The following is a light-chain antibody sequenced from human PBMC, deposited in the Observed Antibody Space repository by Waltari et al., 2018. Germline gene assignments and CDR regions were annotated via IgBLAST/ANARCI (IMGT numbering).Light chain of an antibody. Sequence: QSALTQPASVSGSPGQSITISCTGTINDIGYYNFVSWYQHHPVKAPRLIIFDVTRWPSGVSHRFSGSKSGSAASLTISGLQAEDEADYYCASYTNTNTIIFGEGTKVAVL. CDR3: ASYTNTNTII. J-gene: IGLJ2*01. CDR2: DVT. CDR1: INDIGYYNF. V-gene: IGLV2-14*03.